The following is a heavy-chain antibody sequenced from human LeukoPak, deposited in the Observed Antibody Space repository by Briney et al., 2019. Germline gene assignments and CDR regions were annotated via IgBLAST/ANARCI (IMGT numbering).Heavy chain of an antibody. CDR3: AREIVVVPAAMFDY. V-gene: IGHV3-21*01. CDR2: ISGSSGYI. D-gene: IGHD2-2*01. Sequence: GGLRLSCVASRFTFISYSMCWVRHGPGGGLEWVSSISGSSGYIYYADSVKGRFTISRDNGKNSLYLQMNSLRAEDTAVYYCAREIVVVPAAMFDYWGQGTLVTVSS. CDR1: RFTFISYS. J-gene: IGHJ4*02.